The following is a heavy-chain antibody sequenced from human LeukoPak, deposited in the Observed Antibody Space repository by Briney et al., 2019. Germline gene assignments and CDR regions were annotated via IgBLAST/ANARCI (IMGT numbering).Heavy chain of an antibody. CDR1: GFTFSSYS. D-gene: IGHD4-17*01. CDR3: ARSKLDYGDYVGSLYYYGTDV. CDR2: ISSSSSYI. Sequence: GGSLRLSCAASGFTFSSYSMNWVRQAPGKGLEWVSSISSSSSYIYYADSVKGRFTISRDNSKNTLYLQMNSLRVEDTAVYYCARSKLDYGDYVGSLYYYGTDVWGQGTTVTVSS. J-gene: IGHJ6*02. V-gene: IGHV3-21*04.